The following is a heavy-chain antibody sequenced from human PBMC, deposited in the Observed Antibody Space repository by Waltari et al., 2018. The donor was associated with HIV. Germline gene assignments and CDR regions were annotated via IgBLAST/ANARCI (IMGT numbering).Heavy chain of an antibody. J-gene: IGHJ4*02. CDR1: GYTFTDYY. CDR3: ARDGDVGSTDY. Sequence: QVQLVQSGADVKKPGASVKVSCKASGYTFTDYYIHWVRRARGQGLEWMGWINIKTGGTNYAQTFQGRVSMTRASSINTAFMELYRLRFDDTAIYYCARDGDVGSTDYWGQGTLVTISS. V-gene: IGHV1-2*02. D-gene: IGHD1-26*01. CDR2: INIKTGGT.